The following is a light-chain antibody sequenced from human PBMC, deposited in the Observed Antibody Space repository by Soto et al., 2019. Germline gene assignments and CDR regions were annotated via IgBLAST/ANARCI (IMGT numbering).Light chain of an antibody. CDR1: TSDIGYYNY. Sequence: QSVLTQPASVSASPGQSIAISCTGTTSDIGYYNYFSYYQQHPCKAPNVMIYDVNNRPSGVPDRFSGSKSGNTASLSISGLQGEDEADYYCSSYTSSSTYVFGTGTKVTVL. V-gene: IGLV2-14*01. J-gene: IGLJ1*01. CDR2: DVN. CDR3: SSYTSSSTYV.